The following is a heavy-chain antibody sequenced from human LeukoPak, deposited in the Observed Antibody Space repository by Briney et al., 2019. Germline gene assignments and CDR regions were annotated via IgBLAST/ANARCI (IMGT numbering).Heavy chain of an antibody. D-gene: IGHD5-18*01. J-gene: IGHJ4*02. V-gene: IGHV3-21*01. CDR3: ARDRRGYSYGLDY. CDR2: ISSTSSYI. Sequence: GGSLRLSCAASGFTFSSYSMNWVRQAPGKGLEWVSCISSTSSYIYYADSVKGRFTISRDNTKNSLYLRMNSLRAEDTAVYYCARDRRGYSYGLDYWGQGTLITLSS. CDR1: GFTFSSYS.